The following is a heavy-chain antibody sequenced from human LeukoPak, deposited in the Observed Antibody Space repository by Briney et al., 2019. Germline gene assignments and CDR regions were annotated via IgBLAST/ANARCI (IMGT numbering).Heavy chain of an antibody. V-gene: IGHV3-21*01. CDR2: ISSSSSYI. D-gene: IGHD3-10*01. Sequence: KTGGSLRLSCAASGFTFSSYSMNWVRQAPGKGLEWVSSISSSSSYIYYADSVKGRFTISRDNAKNSLYLQMNSLRAEDTAVYYCARNYGSGSYYPAPGYYGMDVWGQGTTVTVSS. J-gene: IGHJ6*02. CDR1: GFTFSSYS. CDR3: ARNYGSGSYYPAPGYYGMDV.